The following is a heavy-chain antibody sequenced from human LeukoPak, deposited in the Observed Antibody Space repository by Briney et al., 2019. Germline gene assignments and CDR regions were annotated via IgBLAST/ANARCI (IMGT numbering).Heavy chain of an antibody. J-gene: IGHJ6*02. CDR1: GFTFSNYW. D-gene: IGHD1/OR15-1a*01. Sequence: GGSLRLSCAASGFTFSNYWLTWVRQAPGKGPEWVANMNKDGREKYYVDSVKGRFTISRDTAKNSLYLQMNNLRAEDTALYYCARNNDMDVWGQGTTVIVSS. CDR3: ARNNDMDV. CDR2: MNKDGREK. V-gene: IGHV3-7*03.